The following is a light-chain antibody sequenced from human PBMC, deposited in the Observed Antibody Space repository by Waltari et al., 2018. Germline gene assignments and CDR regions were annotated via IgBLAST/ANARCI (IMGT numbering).Light chain of an antibody. Sequence: QSALPQPASVSGSPGQSITLSCTGTSSDIGDYNFVPWYQQFPGTAPKLMIYEVSNRPLGVSNRFSGSKSGNTASLTISGLQAEDEADYYCTSYTRSNTWVFGGGTKVTVL. CDR2: EVS. CDR1: SSDIGDYNF. J-gene: IGLJ3*02. V-gene: IGLV2-14*01. CDR3: TSYTRSNTWV.